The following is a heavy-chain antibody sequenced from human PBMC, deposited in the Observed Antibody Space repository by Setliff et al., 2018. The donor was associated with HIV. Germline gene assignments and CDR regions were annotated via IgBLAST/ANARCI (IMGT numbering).Heavy chain of an antibody. CDR2: INAGNGNT. CDR1: GYTFTSYA. J-gene: IGHJ5*02. Sequence: ASVKVSCKASGYTFTSYAMHWVRQAPGQRLEWMGWINAGNGNTKYSQKFQGRVTISRDTSASTVYMELNSLRSEDTAIYYCARDIGSVWHNWFDPWGQGTRVTVSS. V-gene: IGHV1-3*01. D-gene: IGHD6-19*01. CDR3: ARDIGSVWHNWFDP.